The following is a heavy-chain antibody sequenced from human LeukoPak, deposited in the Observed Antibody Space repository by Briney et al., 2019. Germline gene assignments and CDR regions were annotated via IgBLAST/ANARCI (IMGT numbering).Heavy chain of an antibody. CDR2: IISSSSYI. D-gene: IGHD2-2*01. V-gene: IGHV3-21*01. CDR3: ASPRPGYCSSTSCSYAIEYFQH. J-gene: IGHJ1*01. Sequence: PGGSLRLSCAASGFTFSSYSMNWVRQAPGKGLEWVSSIISSSSYIYYADSVKGRFTISRDNAKNSLYLQMNSLSAEDTAVYYCASPRPGYCSSTSCSYAIEYFQHWGQGTLVTVSS. CDR1: GFTFSSYS.